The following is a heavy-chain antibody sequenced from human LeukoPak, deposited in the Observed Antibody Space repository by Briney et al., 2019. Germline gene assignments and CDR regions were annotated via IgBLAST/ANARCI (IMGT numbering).Heavy chain of an antibody. CDR3: ARGQDFWSGYPFDY. D-gene: IGHD3-3*01. J-gene: IGHJ4*02. V-gene: IGHV4-34*01. Sequence: SETLSLTCAVYGGSFSGYYWSWIRQPPGKGLEWIGEISHRGSTKYNPPLKSRVTTSVDTSKNQFSLKLSSVTAADTAVYYCARGQDFWSGYPFDYWGQGILVTVSS. CDR1: GGSFSGYY. CDR2: ISHRGST.